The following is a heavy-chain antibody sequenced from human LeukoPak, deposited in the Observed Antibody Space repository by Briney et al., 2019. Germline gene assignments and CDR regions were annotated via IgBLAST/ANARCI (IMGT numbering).Heavy chain of an antibody. D-gene: IGHD6-13*01. V-gene: IGHV3-23*01. CDR1: GFTFSRYA. CDR3: AMMYSSTWYGY. CDR2: ISGSGGST. Sequence: GRSLRLSCAASGFTFSRYAMHWVRQAPGKGLEWVSAISGSGGSTYYADSVKGRFTISRDNSKNTLSLQMNSLRAEDTAVYYCAMMYSSTWYGYWGQGTLVTVSS. J-gene: IGHJ4*02.